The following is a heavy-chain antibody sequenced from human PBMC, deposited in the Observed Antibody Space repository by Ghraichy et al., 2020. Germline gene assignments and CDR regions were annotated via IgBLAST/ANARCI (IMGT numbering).Heavy chain of an antibody. J-gene: IGHJ4*02. D-gene: IGHD6-13*01. CDR3: ASLIDAAGTYY. CDR1: AFTFSSYA. Sequence: LSFTCAASAFTFSSYAMSWVRQAPGKGLEWVSSISGSGGSTYYADSVKGRFTISRDNSKNTLYLQMNSLRAEDTAVYYCASLIDAAGTYYWGQGTLVTVSS. V-gene: IGHV3-23*01. CDR2: ISGSGGST.